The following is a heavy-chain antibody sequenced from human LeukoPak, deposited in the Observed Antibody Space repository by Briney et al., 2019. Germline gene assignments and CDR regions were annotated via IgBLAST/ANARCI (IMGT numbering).Heavy chain of an antibody. D-gene: IGHD2/OR15-2a*01. V-gene: IGHV3-49*03. J-gene: IGHJ4*02. Sequence: GGSLRLSCTASGFTFCDYAMSWFREAPGKGLEWVGSIRSKAYGGTTEYAASVKGRFTISRDDSKSIADLQMNSLKTDDTAVYYCTRAWVYDDHWGQGTLVTVSS. CDR3: TRAWVYDDH. CDR2: IRSKAYGGTT. CDR1: GFTFCDYA.